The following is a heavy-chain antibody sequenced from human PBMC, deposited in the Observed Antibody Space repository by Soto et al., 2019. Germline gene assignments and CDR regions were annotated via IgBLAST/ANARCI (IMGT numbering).Heavy chain of an antibody. D-gene: IGHD6-19*01. J-gene: IGHJ6*02. CDR1: GFTFDDYA. V-gene: IGHV3-9*01. CDR2: ISWDSGII. CDR3: AKDKGQWLAPYYYGMDV. Sequence: EVQLVESGGGLVQPGRSLRLSCAASGFTFDDYAMHWVRQAPGKGLEWVSRISWDSGIIGYADSVKGRFTISRDNAKNSLYLQMNSLRPEDTALYYCAKDKGQWLAPYYYGMDVWGQGTTVTVSS.